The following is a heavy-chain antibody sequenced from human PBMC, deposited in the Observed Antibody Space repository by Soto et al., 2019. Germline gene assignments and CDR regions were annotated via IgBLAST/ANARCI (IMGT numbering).Heavy chain of an antibody. Sequence: QVQLVQSGAEVTKPGASVKLSCKTSDYAFSAFGLSWVRQAPGQGLQWMGWSVAGSGNTGYAQNFPGRVTLTTHRSTNTGYMELRSLTSDDTALYYSARVAGYGSGSTHFDTWGQGTLVTVSS. CDR3: ARVAGYGSGSTHFDT. J-gene: IGHJ4*02. CDR1: DYAFSAFG. CDR2: SVAGSGNT. V-gene: IGHV1-18*01. D-gene: IGHD3-10*01.